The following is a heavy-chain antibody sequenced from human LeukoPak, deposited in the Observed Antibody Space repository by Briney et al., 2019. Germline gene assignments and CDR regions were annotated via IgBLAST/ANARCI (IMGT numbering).Heavy chain of an antibody. CDR3: ARNRGGAAAGFDP. Sequence: SETLSLTCTVSGGSVSSGSYYWSWIRQPPGRGLEWIGHMSYSGSTNYNPSLKSRVTISLDTPKNQFSLKLSSVTAADTAVYYCARNRGGAAAGFDPWGQGTLVTVSS. V-gene: IGHV4-61*01. J-gene: IGHJ5*02. CDR1: GGSVSSGSYY. CDR2: MSYSGST. D-gene: IGHD6-13*01.